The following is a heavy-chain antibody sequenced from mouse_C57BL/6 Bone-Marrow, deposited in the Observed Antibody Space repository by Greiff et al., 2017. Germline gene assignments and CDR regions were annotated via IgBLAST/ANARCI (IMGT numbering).Heavy chain of an antibody. V-gene: IGHV2-5*01. J-gene: IGHJ4*01. CDR2: IWRGGST. CDR3: AKRGYYGSRYYAMDY. CDR1: GFSLTSYG. D-gene: IGHD1-1*01. Sequence: QVQLKESGPGLVQPSQSLSITCTVSGFSLTSYGVHWVRQSPGKGLEWLGVIWRGGSTDYNAAFMSRLSITKDNSKSQVFFKMNSLQADDTAIYYCAKRGYYGSRYYAMDYWGQGTSVTVSS.